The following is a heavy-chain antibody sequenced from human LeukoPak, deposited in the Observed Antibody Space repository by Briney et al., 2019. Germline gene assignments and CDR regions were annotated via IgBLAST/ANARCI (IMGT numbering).Heavy chain of an antibody. J-gene: IGHJ6*02. Sequence: PGGSLRLSCAASGFIFSSYWMSWVRQAPGKGLEWVANIKQEGSEKYYVDSVKGRFTISRDNAKNSLYLQMNSLRAEDTAVYYCARAMDCSGGSCYFRPPSYYYYGMDVWGQGTAVTVSS. CDR2: IKQEGSEK. CDR1: GFIFSSYW. V-gene: IGHV3-7*05. CDR3: ARAMDCSGGSCYFRPPSYYYYGMDV. D-gene: IGHD2-15*01.